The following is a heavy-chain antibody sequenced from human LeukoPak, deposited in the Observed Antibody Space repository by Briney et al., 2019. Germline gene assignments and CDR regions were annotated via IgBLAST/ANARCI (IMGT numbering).Heavy chain of an antibody. CDR1: GGSISSGSYY. CDR3: ARRSHAYYYYMDV. CDR2: IYTSGST. V-gene: IGHV4-61*02. Sequence: SETLSLTCTVSGGSISSGSYYWSWIRQPAGKRLEWIGRIYTSGSTNYNPSLKSRVTISVDTSKNQFSLKLSSVTAADTAVYYCARRSHAYYYYMDVWGKGTTVTVSS. J-gene: IGHJ6*03.